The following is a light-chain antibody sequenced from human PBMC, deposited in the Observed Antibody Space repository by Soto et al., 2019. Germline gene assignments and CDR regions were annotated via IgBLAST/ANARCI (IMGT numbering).Light chain of an antibody. CDR2: DAS. Sequence: DIQMTQSPSTLSASVGDRVTITCRASQSISSWLAWYQQKPGKAPKLLIYDASSLESGVPSRFSGSGSGTDFTLTISSLQPDDFATYYCQQYNSYSFGGGTKVEIK. CDR1: QSISSW. J-gene: IGKJ4*01. CDR3: QQYNSYS. V-gene: IGKV1-5*01.